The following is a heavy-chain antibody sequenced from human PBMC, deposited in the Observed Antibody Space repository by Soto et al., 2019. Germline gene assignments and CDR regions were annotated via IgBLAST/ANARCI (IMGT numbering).Heavy chain of an antibody. CDR2: MNPNTGST. Sequence: QVQLVQSGAEVKKPGASVKVSCKASGYTFTTYDLNCVRQATGQGLEWMGWMNPNTGSTGYAQKFQGRVTMTRNTSIDSAYMELSILRPEDTAVYYCATNYDFCSGYSHSREDAFDIWGQGTLVTVSS. J-gene: IGHJ3*02. V-gene: IGHV1-8*01. CDR3: ATNYDFCSGYSHSREDAFDI. D-gene: IGHD3-3*01. CDR1: GYTFTTYD.